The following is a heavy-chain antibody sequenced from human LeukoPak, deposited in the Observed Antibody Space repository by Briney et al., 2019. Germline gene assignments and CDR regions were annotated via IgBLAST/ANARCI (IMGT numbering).Heavy chain of an antibody. V-gene: IGHV5-51*01. Sequence: GESLKISCKGSGYRFTSYWIGWVRQMPGKGLEWMGIIYPSDSDTRYSPSFQGQITISADKSISTAYLQWSSLKASDTAMYYCASTQRSYYYDSSGQGAFDIWGQGTMVTVSS. D-gene: IGHD3-22*01. CDR1: GYRFTSYW. CDR3: ASTQRSYYYDSSGQGAFDI. CDR2: IYPSDSDT. J-gene: IGHJ3*02.